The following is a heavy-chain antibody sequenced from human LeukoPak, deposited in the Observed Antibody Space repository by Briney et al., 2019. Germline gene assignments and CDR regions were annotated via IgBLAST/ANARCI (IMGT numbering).Heavy chain of an antibody. CDR1: GGSISSYY. CDR3: ARVRIGGSHRYSGYDWANYYYYYYMDV. D-gene: IGHD5-12*01. CDR2: VYYAGST. J-gene: IGHJ6*03. Sequence: SETLSLTCTVSGGSISSYYWSWVQQPPGKGLEWIGFVYYAGSTNYSPSLKSRVTISVDTSKNQFSLKLSSVTAADTAVYYCARVRIGGSHRYSGYDWANYYYYYYMDVWGKGTTVTVSS. V-gene: IGHV4-59*12.